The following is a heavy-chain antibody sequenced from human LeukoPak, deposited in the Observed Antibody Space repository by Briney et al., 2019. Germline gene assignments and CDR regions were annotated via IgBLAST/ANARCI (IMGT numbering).Heavy chain of an antibody. CDR3: ARVGAGDCCLFNY. D-gene: IGHD2-21*02. CDR1: GYTFTGYY. CDR2: INPNSGGT. Sequence: GASVKVSCKASGYTFTGYYMHWVRQAPGQGLEWIGWINPNSGGTSYAQKFQGRVTMTGDTSISTAYMDLSKLRSDDTAVYYCARVGAGDCCLFNYWGQGTLVTVSS. J-gene: IGHJ4*02. V-gene: IGHV1-2*02.